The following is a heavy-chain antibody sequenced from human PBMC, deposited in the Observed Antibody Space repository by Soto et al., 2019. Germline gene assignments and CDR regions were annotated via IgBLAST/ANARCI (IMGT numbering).Heavy chain of an antibody. CDR2: IIPIFNST. V-gene: IGHV1-69*06. CDR1: GSRFSNYV. CDR3: AREGRGKKAGYNGLVLLGY. J-gene: IGHJ4*02. Sequence: QVQLVQSGAEVKTPGSSLKVSCKVSGSRFSNYVISWVRQAPGHGLEWLGRIIPIFNSTKYAQNFQGRVTITADKSTSTASLELSSLRSDDTAGYYCAREGRGKKAGYNGLVLLGYWGQGTLVTVSS. D-gene: IGHD2-2*02.